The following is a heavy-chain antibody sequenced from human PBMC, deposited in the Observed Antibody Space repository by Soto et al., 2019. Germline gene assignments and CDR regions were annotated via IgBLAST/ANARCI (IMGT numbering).Heavy chain of an antibody. CDR3: VRDAGSSGWHWGLDY. CDR1: GYTFSSYG. Sequence: QVQLVQSGAEVKKPGASVKVSCKASGYTFSSYGISWVRQAPGQGLEWMGWISAYNGNTEYAQKVQGRVTMTTDTSTSTAYMELRSLRSDDTAVYYCVRDAGSSGWHWGLDYWGQGTLVTVFS. V-gene: IGHV1-18*01. D-gene: IGHD6-19*01. CDR2: ISAYNGNT. J-gene: IGHJ4*02.